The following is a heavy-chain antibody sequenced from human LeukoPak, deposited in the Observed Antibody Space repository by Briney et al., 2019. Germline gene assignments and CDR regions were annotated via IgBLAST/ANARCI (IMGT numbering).Heavy chain of an antibody. V-gene: IGHV1-46*01. CDR2: INPSGGST. D-gene: IGHD1-20*01. Sequence: GASVKVSCKASGHTFTGYYIHWVRQVPGQGLEWMGIINPSGGSTTYAQKFQGRVTMTRDTSTSTVYMELSSLRSEDTAVYYCARAYTWNDYFDYWGQGTLVTVSS. J-gene: IGHJ4*02. CDR3: ARAYTWNDYFDY. CDR1: GHTFTGYY.